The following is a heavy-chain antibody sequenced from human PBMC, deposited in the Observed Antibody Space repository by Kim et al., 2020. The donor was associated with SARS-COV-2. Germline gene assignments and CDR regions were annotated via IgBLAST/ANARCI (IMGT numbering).Heavy chain of an antibody. D-gene: IGHD3-3*01. J-gene: IGHJ6*01. Sequence: SETLSLTCAVYGGSFSGYYWSWIRQPPGKGLEWIGEINHSGSTNYNPSLKSRVTISVDTSKNQFSLKLSSVTAADTAVYYCARGKLAILRFFPFGMDVWG. CDR2: INHSGST. CDR1: GGSFSGYY. V-gene: IGHV4-34*01. CDR3: ARGKLAILRFFPFGMDV.